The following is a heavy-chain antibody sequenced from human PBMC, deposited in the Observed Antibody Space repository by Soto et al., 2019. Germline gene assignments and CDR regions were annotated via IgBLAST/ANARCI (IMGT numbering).Heavy chain of an antibody. V-gene: IGHV4-4*07. CDR1: GGSISSYY. J-gene: IGHJ4*02. CDR2: IYTSGST. Sequence: QVQLQESGPGLVKPSETLSLTCTVSGGSISSYYWSWIRQPAGKGLEWIGRIYTSGSTNYNPSLKSLVTMSVDTSKTQFSLTLSSVTAADSAVYYCARDRVDSSGYFRREFDYWGQGTLVTVSS. D-gene: IGHD3-22*01. CDR3: ARDRVDSSGYFRREFDY.